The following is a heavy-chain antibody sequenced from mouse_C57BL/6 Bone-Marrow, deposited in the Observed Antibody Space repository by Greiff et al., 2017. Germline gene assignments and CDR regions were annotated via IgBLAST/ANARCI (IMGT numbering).Heavy chain of an antibody. J-gene: IGHJ4*01. CDR2: IDPSDGYT. D-gene: IGHD2-4*01. Sequence: VQLQQPGAELVKPGASVKLSCKASGYTFTSYWMQWVKQRPGQGLEWIGEIDPSDGYTNYNQKFKGKATLTVDTSSSTAYMQLSNLTTADSAVYYCARWGLHGYAMDYWGQGTSVTVSS. CDR3: ARWGLHGYAMDY. V-gene: IGHV1-50*01. CDR1: GYTFTSYW.